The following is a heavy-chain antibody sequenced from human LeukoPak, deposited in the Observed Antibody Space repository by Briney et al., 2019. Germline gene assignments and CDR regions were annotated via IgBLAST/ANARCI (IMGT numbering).Heavy chain of an antibody. CDR1: GGSISSHY. J-gene: IGHJ3*02. Sequence: SETLSLTCTVSGGSISSHYWSWIRQPPGKGLEWIGYIYYSGSTNYNPSLKSRVTISVDTSKNQFSLKLSSVTAADTAVYYCASQHIVEVTAPFDIWGQGTMVTVSS. V-gene: IGHV4-59*08. CDR3: ASQHIVEVTAPFDI. CDR2: IYYSGST. D-gene: IGHD2-21*02.